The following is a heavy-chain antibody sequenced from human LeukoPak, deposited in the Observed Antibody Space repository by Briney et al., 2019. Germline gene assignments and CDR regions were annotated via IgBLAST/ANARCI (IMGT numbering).Heavy chain of an antibody. CDR2: INHSGST. D-gene: IGHD3-10*01. Sequence: PSETLSLTCAVYGGSFSGYYWSWIRQPPGKGLEWIGEINHSGSTNYNPSLKSRVTISVDTSKNQFSLKLGSVTAADTAVYYCARAMVRGVMFPNNWFDPWGQGTLVTVSS. CDR3: ARAMVRGVMFPNNWFDP. V-gene: IGHV4-34*01. CDR1: GGSFSGYY. J-gene: IGHJ5*02.